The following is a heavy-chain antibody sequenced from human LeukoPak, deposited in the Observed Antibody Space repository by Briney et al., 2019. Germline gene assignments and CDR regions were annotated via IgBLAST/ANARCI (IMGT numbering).Heavy chain of an antibody. D-gene: IGHD2-21*01. CDR1: GFTFSTYV. CDR2: ISSTGGTT. V-gene: IGHV3-64D*06. Sequence: PGRSLRLSCSASGFTFSTYVMHWVRQAPGKGLEYVSGISSTGGTTYYADSVKGRFTISRDNSKNKLYLQMIILRAEDTAVYYCVKGWGLRFDAFDIWGQGTMVAVSS. J-gene: IGHJ3*02. CDR3: VKGWGLRFDAFDI.